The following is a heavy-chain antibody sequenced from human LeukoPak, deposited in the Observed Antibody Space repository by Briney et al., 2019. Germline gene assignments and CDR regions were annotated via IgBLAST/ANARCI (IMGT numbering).Heavy chain of an antibody. CDR3: ARGPPNWGYDY. D-gene: IGHD7-27*01. CDR2: MSPNSGAT. V-gene: IGHV1-8*01. CDR1: GYTFTSYD. J-gene: IGHJ4*02. Sequence: GASVKVSCKASGYTFTSYDFNWVRQATGQRPEWMGWMSPNSGATGYAQKFQDRVTMTRNTSISTAYMELSSLRSDDTAVYYSARGPPNWGYDYWGPGTLVTVSS.